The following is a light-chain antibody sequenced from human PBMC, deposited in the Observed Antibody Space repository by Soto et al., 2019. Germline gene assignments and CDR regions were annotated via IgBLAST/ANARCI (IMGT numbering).Light chain of an antibody. CDR3: LLCYGAAHV. CDR2: TTT. CDR1: TGAVTSGYY. J-gene: IGLJ1*01. V-gene: IGLV7-43*01. Sequence: QTVVTQEPSLTVSPGGTVTLTCASSTGAVTSGYYPNWFQQKPGQAPRSLIYTTTNKHTWTPARFSGSLLVGKAALSLSGAQRECEGDYYCLLCYGAAHVFCTGTEDTLL.